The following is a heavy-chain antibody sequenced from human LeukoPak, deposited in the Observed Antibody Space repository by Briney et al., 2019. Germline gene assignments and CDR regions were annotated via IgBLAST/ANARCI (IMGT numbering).Heavy chain of an antibody. Sequence: PGGSLRLSCAASGFTFDDYGMSWVRHAPGKGLEWVSGINWNGGSTGYADSVKGRFTISRDNAKNSLYLQMNSLRAEDTALYYCARVRGCSSTSCYEGSVYFDYWGQGTLVTVSS. J-gene: IGHJ4*02. CDR2: INWNGGST. D-gene: IGHD2-2*01. V-gene: IGHV3-20*04. CDR1: GFTFDDYG. CDR3: ARVRGCSSTSCYEGSVYFDY.